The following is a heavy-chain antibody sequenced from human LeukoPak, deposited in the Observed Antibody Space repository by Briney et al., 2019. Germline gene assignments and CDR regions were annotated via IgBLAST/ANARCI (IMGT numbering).Heavy chain of an antibody. V-gene: IGHV3-9*01. CDR2: ISWNSGSI. D-gene: IGHD3-10*01. CDR1: GFTFDDYA. CDR3: ANSGDYYYGSGSYRFDY. Sequence: QPGRSLRLSCAASGFTFDDYAMHWVRQAPGKGLEWVSGISWNSGSIGYADSAKGRFTISRDNAKNSLYLQMNSLRAEDTALYYCANSGDYYYGSGSYRFDYWGQGTLVTVSS. J-gene: IGHJ4*02.